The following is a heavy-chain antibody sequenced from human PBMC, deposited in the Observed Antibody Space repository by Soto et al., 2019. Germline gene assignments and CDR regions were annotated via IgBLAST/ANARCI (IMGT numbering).Heavy chain of an antibody. CDR1: GYTFIDHY. J-gene: IGHJ1*01. CDR3: ARAVGRRGLNDVLVV. Sequence: ASVKFSCKASGYTFIDHYIHWVRQAPGQGLEWMGWITPNSGATKYAQKFQGRVTMTRDASINTAYVDVTGLTFDDTAVYFCARAVGRRGLNDVLVVWGKGTLVPVSS. CDR2: ITPNSGAT. D-gene: IGHD3-9*01. V-gene: IGHV1-2*02.